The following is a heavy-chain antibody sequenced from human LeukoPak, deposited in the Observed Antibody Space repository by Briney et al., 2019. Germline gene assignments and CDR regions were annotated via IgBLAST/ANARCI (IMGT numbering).Heavy chain of an antibody. Sequence: SETLSLTCTVSGGSISSSNYYWGWIRQPPGKGLEWIGSIYYSGSTYYSPSLKSRVTISVDTSKNQFSLKLSSVTAADTAVYYCASTRRDGYPFDYWGQGTLVTVSS. V-gene: IGHV4-39*07. CDR3: ASTRRDGYPFDY. CDR2: IYYSGST. J-gene: IGHJ4*02. CDR1: GGSISSSNYY. D-gene: IGHD5-24*01.